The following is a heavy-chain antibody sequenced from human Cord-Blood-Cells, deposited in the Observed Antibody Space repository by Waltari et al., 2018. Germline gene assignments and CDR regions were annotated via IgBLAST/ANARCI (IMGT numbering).Heavy chain of an antibody. Sequence: QVQLQQWGAGLLKPSATLSLTCAVYGGSFSGYYWSCIRQPPGKGLEWIGEINHSGSTNYNPSLKSRVTISVDTSKNQFSLKLSSVTAADTAVYYCARDGLTGDGDPSDAFDIWGQGTMVTVSS. CDR2: INHSGST. V-gene: IGHV4-34*01. CDR1: GGSFSGYY. D-gene: IGHD7-27*01. J-gene: IGHJ3*02. CDR3: ARDGLTGDGDPSDAFDI.